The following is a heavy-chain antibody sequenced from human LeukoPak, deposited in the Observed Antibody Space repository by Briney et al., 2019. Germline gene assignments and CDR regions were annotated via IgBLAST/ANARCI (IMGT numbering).Heavy chain of an antibody. CDR3: ARVRAGLITMDAFDI. J-gene: IGHJ3*02. CDR2: IIPILGIA. Sequence: GASVKVSCKASGGTFSSYAISWVRQASGQGLEWMGRIIPILGIANYAQKFQGRVTITADKSTSTACMELSSLRSEDTAVYYCARVRAGLITMDAFDIWGQGTMVTVSS. CDR1: GGTFSSYA. V-gene: IGHV1-69*04. D-gene: IGHD3-10*01.